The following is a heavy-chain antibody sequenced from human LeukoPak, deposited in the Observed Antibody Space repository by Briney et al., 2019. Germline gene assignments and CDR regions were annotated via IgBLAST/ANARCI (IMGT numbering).Heavy chain of an antibody. CDR1: GVTFSSYA. D-gene: IGHD3-10*01. J-gene: IGHJ4*02. Sequence: SVKVSCKASGVTFSSYAISWVRQAPGQGLEWMGGIIPIFGTANYAQKFQGRVTITADESTSTAYMELSSLRSEDTAVYYCASRLWFGEILWGQGTLVTVSS. CDR2: IIPIFGTA. V-gene: IGHV1-69*13. CDR3: ASRLWFGEIL.